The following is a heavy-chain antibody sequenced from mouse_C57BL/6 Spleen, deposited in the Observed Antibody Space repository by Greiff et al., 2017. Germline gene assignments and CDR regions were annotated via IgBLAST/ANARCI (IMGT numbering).Heavy chain of an antibody. CDR2: IYPGDGDT. Sequence: VQLKESGPELVKPGASVKISCKASGYAFSSSWMNWVKQRPGKGLEWIGRIYPGDGDTNYNGKFKGKATLTADKSSSTAYMQLSSLTSEDSAVYFCAGFYYGSSYYAMDYWGQGTSVTVSS. D-gene: IGHD1-1*01. CDR1: GYAFSSSW. J-gene: IGHJ4*01. CDR3: AGFYYGSSYYAMDY. V-gene: IGHV1-82*01.